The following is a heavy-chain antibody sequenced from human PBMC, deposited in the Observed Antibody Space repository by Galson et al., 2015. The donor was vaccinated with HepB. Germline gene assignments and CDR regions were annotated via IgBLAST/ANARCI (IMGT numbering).Heavy chain of an antibody. CDR2: ISENGGSI. J-gene: IGHJ4*02. CDR1: GFTFSSYA. Sequence: SLRLSCAASGFTFSSYAMIWVRQAPGRGLEWVSGISENGGSIDYADSVKGRFTISRDNSKNTLYLQIHSLRVEDTAVYYCAKALAGGFDSWGQGTLVTVSS. CDR3: AKALAGGFDS. D-gene: IGHD2-8*02. V-gene: IGHV3-23*01.